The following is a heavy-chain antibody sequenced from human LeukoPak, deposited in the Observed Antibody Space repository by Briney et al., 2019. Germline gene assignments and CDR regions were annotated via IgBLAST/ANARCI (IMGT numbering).Heavy chain of an antibody. Sequence: PGGSLRLSCEVSGFSFGAYEMNWVRQAPGKGLEWVSLISHIGSAINYAVSVKGRFVNSRDNAKNSLFLQMSSLRVEDTATYYCARDHMSFWGQGTLVTVSS. D-gene: IGHD3-10*01. CDR3: ARDHMSF. CDR1: GFSFGAYE. CDR2: ISHIGSAI. V-gene: IGHV3-48*03. J-gene: IGHJ4*02.